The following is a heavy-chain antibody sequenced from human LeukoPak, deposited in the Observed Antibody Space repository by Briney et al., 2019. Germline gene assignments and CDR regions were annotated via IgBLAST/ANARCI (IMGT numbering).Heavy chain of an antibody. CDR1: GASISSYY. Sequence: SETLSLTCTVSGASISSYYWSWIRQPPGKGLELIGSFHYSGDTKYHPSLQSRVTMSGDTSKNQFSLMLSSVTAADTAVYYCARGYCSGGSCYIFDYWGQGSLVTFSS. CDR3: ARGYCSGGSCYIFDY. CDR2: FHYSGDT. D-gene: IGHD2-15*01. V-gene: IGHV4-59*01. J-gene: IGHJ4*02.